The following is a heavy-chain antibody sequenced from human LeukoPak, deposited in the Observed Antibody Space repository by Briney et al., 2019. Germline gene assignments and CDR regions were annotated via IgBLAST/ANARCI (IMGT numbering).Heavy chain of an antibody. Sequence: QPGGSLRLSCAASGFTFSSYGMHWVRQAPGKGLEWVAVIWYDGSNKYYADSVKGRFTISRDNSKNTLYLQMNSLRAEDTAVYYCAKDLVGYGDYTLDYWGQGTLVTVSS. J-gene: IGHJ4*02. CDR2: IWYDGSNK. CDR1: GFTFSSYG. CDR3: AKDLVGYGDYTLDY. V-gene: IGHV3-33*06. D-gene: IGHD4-17*01.